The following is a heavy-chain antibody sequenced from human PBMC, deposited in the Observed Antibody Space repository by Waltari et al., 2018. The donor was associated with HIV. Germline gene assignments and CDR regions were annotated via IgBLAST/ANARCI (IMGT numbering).Heavy chain of an antibody. D-gene: IGHD6-19*01. V-gene: IGHV3-7*01. J-gene: IGHJ4*02. CDR3: ARLQWATQNLDF. CDR1: GSPFSRSW. Sequence: EVQLVESGGGSVQPGGSLRLSCPVSGSPFSRSWMTWVRQAPGRGLEWVANIKEDGSERSYVESVKGRFIISRDNAKNSLFLQMYGLGAEDTGVYYCARLQWATQNLDFWGQGTLVTVSS. CDR2: IKEDGSER.